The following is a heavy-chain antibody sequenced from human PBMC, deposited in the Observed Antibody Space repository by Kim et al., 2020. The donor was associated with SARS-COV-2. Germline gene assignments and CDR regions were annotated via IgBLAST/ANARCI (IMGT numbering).Heavy chain of an antibody. Sequence: GGSLRLSCAASGFTFSSYWMSWVRQAPGKGLEWVANIKQDGSEKYYVDSVKGRFTISRDNAKNSLYLQMNSLRAEDTAVYYCARDRDDSSGYYYEGRDYWGQGTLVTVSS. D-gene: IGHD3-22*01. V-gene: IGHV3-7*01. J-gene: IGHJ4*02. CDR1: GFTFSSYW. CDR2: IKQDGSEK. CDR3: ARDRDDSSGYYYEGRDY.